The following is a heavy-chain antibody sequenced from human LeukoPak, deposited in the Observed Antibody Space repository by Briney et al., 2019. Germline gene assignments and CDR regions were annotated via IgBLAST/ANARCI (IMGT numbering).Heavy chain of an antibody. CDR1: GFTFSRIA. CDR2: IRSNGDTA. CDR3: AKGQELDDGVFDS. Sequence: GGSLRLSCGASGFTFSRIAMTWVRQAPGKGLEWFSTIRSNGDTAYNADSVRGRFAISRDNSKNALFLQMNSLRVEDTAIYYCAKGQELDDGVFDSWGQGTLVTVSS. J-gene: IGHJ4*02. V-gene: IGHV3-23*01. D-gene: IGHD1-1*01.